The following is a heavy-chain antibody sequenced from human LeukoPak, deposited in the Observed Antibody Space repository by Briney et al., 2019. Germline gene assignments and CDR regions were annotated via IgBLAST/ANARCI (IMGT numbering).Heavy chain of an antibody. CDR2: INPSGGST. Sequence: GASVTVSCKASGYTFTSYYMHWVRQAPGQGLEWMGIINPSGGSTSYAQKFQGRVTMTRDMSTSTVYMELSSLRSEDTAVYYCARGAMYYYDSSGYYYYYYYYMDVWGKGTTVTVSS. CDR3: ARGAMYYYDSSGYYYYYYYYMDV. CDR1: GYTFTSYY. J-gene: IGHJ6*03. D-gene: IGHD3-22*01. V-gene: IGHV1-46*01.